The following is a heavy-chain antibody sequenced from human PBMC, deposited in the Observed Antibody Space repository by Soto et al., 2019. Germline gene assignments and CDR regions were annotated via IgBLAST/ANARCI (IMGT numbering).Heavy chain of an antibody. Sequence: TSSGSGGMVRRGSYFGCWIRVTTRKGLEWIGYFYYGGSSNYNPSLQSRVTTSVATSKSQFSLSLSSVTSADTATYYCARGLLSSPRFAAFDIWGHGLMGT. CDR2: FYYGGSS. V-gene: IGHV4-61*01. J-gene: IGHJ3*02. D-gene: IGHD2-15*01. CDR3: ARGLLSSPRFAAFDI. CDR1: GGMVRRGSYF.